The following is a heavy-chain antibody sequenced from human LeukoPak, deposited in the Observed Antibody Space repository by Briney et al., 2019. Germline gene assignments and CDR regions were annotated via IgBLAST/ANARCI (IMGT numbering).Heavy chain of an antibody. CDR1: GGTFSSYA. Sequence: SVKVSCKASGGTFSSYAISWVRQAPGQGLEWMGGIIPIFGTANYAQKFQGRVTITADESTSTAYMELSSLRSEDTAVHYCTRSRLAGDIVVVQNQYYFDYWGQGTLVTVSS. CDR2: IIPIFGTA. J-gene: IGHJ4*02. V-gene: IGHV1-69*01. CDR3: TRSRLAGDIVVVQNQYYFDY. D-gene: IGHD2-2*01.